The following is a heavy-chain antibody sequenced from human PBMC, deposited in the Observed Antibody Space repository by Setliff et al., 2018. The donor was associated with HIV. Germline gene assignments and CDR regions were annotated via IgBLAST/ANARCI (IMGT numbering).Heavy chain of an antibody. J-gene: IGHJ4*02. V-gene: IGHV3-64*01. CDR3: ARGPGYFDYVWGTYHTLDYFES. Sequence: LRLSCAASGFTFSSYSMNWVRQAPGKGLEYVSGIKSDGGSTYYANSVKGRFTISRDNSKNTLYLQMGSLRPEDMAVYHCARGPGYFDYVWGTYHTLDYFESWGQGTLVTVSS. D-gene: IGHD3-16*02. CDR1: GFTFSSYS. CDR2: IKSDGGST.